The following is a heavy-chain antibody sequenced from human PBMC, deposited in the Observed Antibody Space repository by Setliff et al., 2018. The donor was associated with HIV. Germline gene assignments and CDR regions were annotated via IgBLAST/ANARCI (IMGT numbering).Heavy chain of an antibody. Sequence: ASVKVSCKASGGRFSNYGISWVRQAPGQGLEWMGGIIPIFGTTNYAQMFQGRVTMTADESTSTAYMELSSLRSEDTAVYYCARAVVPTYYDVLTGYVYYMDVWGKGITVTVSS. CDR2: IIPIFGTT. V-gene: IGHV1-69*13. D-gene: IGHD3-9*01. CDR3: ARAVVPTYYDVLTGYVYYMDV. CDR1: GGRFSNYG. J-gene: IGHJ6*03.